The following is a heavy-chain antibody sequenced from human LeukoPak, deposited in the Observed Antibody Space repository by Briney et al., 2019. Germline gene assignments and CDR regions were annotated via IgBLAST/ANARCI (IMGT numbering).Heavy chain of an antibody. J-gene: IGHJ4*02. CDR2: ISSSSSYI. CDR1: GFTFSSYS. D-gene: IGHD6-6*01. CDR3: ARDREDYSSSSGIDY. Sequence: PGGSLRLSCAASGFTFSSYSMNWVRQAPGKGLEWGSSISSSSSYIYYADSVKGRFTISRDNAKNSLYLQMNSLRAEDTAVYYCARDREDYSSSSGIDYWGQGTLATVSS. V-gene: IGHV3-21*01.